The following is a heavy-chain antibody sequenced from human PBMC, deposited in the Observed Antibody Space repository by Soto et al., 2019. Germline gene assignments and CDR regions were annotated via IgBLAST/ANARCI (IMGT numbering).Heavy chain of an antibody. V-gene: IGHV3-23*01. CDR3: AKVGVDNCSGGSCAPKYYYYYYMDV. D-gene: IGHD2-15*01. CDR1: GFTFSSYA. J-gene: IGHJ6*03. CDR2: ISGSGGST. Sequence: GGSLRLSCAASGFTFSSYAMSWVRQAPGKGLEWVSAISGSGGSTYYADSVKGRFTISRDNSKNTLYLQMNSLRAEDTAVYYCAKVGVDNCSGGSCAPKYYYYYYMDVWGKGTTVTVSS.